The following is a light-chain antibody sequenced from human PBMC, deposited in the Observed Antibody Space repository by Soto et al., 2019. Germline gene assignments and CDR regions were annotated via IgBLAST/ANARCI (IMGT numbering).Light chain of an antibody. CDR3: QQRSNWPPFT. CDR2: DGS. CDR1: QSVSSSY. J-gene: IGKJ5*01. V-gene: IGKV3D-20*02. Sequence: IVLTQSPGTLSLSPGERATLSCRASQSVSSSYLAWYQQKPGQAPRLLIYDGSNRATGIPARFSGSGSGTDFTLTISSLEPEDFAVYYCQQRSNWPPFTFGQGTRLENK.